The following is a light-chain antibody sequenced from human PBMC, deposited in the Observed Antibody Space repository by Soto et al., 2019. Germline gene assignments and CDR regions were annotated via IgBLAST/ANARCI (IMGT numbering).Light chain of an antibody. CDR3: QQYYDWPSLT. CDR1: QSVSSN. J-gene: IGKJ4*01. V-gene: IGKV3-15*01. CDR2: GTS. Sequence: EVLMTQSPATLSVSPGERATLSCRASQSVSSNLAWYQQKPGQPPRLLIHGTSTRATGIPARFSGSGFGTEFTLSISSLQSTDFAVYYCQQYYDWPSLTFGGGTKVEIK.